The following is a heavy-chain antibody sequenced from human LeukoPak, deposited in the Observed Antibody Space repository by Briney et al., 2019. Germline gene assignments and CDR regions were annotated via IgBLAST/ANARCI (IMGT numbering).Heavy chain of an antibody. CDR2: VKSDASST. J-gene: IGHJ4*02. CDR3: ARAGGYPFDY. V-gene: IGHV3-74*01. CDR1: GFTFSGYW. D-gene: IGHD3-10*01. Sequence: GGSLRLSCAASGFTFSGYWMYWVRQAPGKGLVWVSGVKSDASSTNYADSVTGRFTISRDNARNTLYLQMNSLRAEDTAVYYCARAGGYPFDYWGQGTLVTVSS.